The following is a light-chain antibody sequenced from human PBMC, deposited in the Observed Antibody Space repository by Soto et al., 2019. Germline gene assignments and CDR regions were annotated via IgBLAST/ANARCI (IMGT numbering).Light chain of an antibody. CDR3: HQRSNSPPWT. CDR2: DST. Sequence: EIVLTQSPATLSLSPGDRATLSCRASQSIDHYLAWYQQKPGQAPRLLIYDSTDRASGIPARFSGSGFGTDFTLTTSSLEPEDVAVYYCHQRSNSPPWTFGQGTNVDI. CDR1: QSIDHY. V-gene: IGKV3-11*01. J-gene: IGKJ1*01.